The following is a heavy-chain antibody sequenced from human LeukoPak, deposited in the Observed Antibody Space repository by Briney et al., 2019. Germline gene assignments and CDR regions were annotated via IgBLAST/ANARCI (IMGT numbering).Heavy chain of an antibody. CDR1: GGSFSGYY. CDR2: INHSGST. Sequence: PSETLSLTCAVYGGSFSGYYWSWIRQPPRKGLEWLGEINHSGSTNYNPSLKSRVTISVDTSKNQFSLKLSSVTAADTAVYYCARGDYGDYTPFDLWGRGTLVTVSS. V-gene: IGHV4-34*01. CDR3: ARGDYGDYTPFDL. J-gene: IGHJ2*01. D-gene: IGHD4-17*01.